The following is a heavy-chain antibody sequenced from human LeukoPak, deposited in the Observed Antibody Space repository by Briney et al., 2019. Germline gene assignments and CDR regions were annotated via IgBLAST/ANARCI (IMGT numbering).Heavy chain of an antibody. V-gene: IGHV3-48*01. CDR3: ARDRYSSGCLPAY. D-gene: IGHD6-19*01. CDR2: ISGDGNAK. CDR1: GFSFSSYS. J-gene: IGHJ4*02. Sequence: GGSLRLSCAASGFSFSSYSINWVRQAPGKGLEWVSYISGDGNAKHYTDSVKGRFTISRDNAKNALYLQMNSLRSDDTAVYYCARDRYSSGCLPAYWGQGTLVTVSS.